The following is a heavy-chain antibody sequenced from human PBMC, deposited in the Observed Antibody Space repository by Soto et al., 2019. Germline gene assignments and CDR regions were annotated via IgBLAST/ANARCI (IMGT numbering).Heavy chain of an antibody. D-gene: IGHD3-16*01. V-gene: IGHV3-9*01. Sequence: GGSLRLSCAVSGFTFDDNAMHWVRQAPEKGLEWVSGINWKSDIGYADSVKGRFTISRDNAENSLYLQMNSLRSEYTALYYCAISQDRGGRTTFIYWGQGTQVTVSS. CDR3: AISQDRGGRTTFIY. CDR2: INWKSDI. J-gene: IGHJ4*02. CDR1: GFTFDDNA.